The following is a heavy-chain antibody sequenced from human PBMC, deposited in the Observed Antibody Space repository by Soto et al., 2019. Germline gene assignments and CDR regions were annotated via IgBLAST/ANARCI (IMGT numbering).Heavy chain of an antibody. CDR2: IYYSGST. D-gene: IGHD3-22*01. V-gene: IGHV4-39*01. J-gene: IGHJ4*02. Sequence: SETLSLTCTVSGGSISSSSYYWGWIRQPPGKGLEWIGSIYYSGSTYYNPSLKSRVTISVDTSKNQFSLKLSSVTAADTAVYYCARHHTPYYSDSSGYYYFDYWGQGTLVTVSS. CDR1: GGSISSSSYY. CDR3: ARHHTPYYSDSSGYYYFDY.